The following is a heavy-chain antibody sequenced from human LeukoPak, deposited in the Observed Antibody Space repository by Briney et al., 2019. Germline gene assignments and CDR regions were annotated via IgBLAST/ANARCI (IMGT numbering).Heavy chain of an antibody. CDR3: ARHRPGDSSGYYYDFAFDI. Sequence: SETLSLTCTVSGGSISSYYWSWIRQPPGKGLEWIGYIYYSGSTYYNPSLKSRVTISVDTSKNQFSLKLSSVTAADTAVYYCARHRPGDSSGYYYDFAFDIWGQGTMVTVSS. J-gene: IGHJ3*02. CDR2: IYYSGST. CDR1: GGSISSYY. D-gene: IGHD3-22*01. V-gene: IGHV4-59*08.